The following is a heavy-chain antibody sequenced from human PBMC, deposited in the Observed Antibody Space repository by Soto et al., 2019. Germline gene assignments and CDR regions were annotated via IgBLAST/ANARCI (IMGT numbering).Heavy chain of an antibody. CDR1: GFTFSSYA. Sequence: GGSLRLSCAASGFTFSSYAMSWVRQAPGKGLEWVSAISGSGGSTYYKEYVKGWFTISRDNSQNTPYLQMNSLRLEDSAVYCYTKVPTESGAHDAFDMWGQGTMVTV. J-gene: IGHJ3*02. D-gene: IGHD7-27*01. CDR3: TKVPTESGAHDAFDM. CDR2: ISGSGGST. V-gene: IGHV3-23*01.